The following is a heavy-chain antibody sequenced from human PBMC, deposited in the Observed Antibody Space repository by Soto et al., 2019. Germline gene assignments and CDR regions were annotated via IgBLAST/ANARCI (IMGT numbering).Heavy chain of an antibody. V-gene: IGHV1-24*01. J-gene: IGHJ6*02. CDR3: ATDSGRWFGDGLDYYSYHGMDV. CDR1: GYTLTELS. D-gene: IGHD3-10*01. Sequence: GASVKVSCKVSGYTLTELSMHWVRQAPGKGLEWMGGFDPEDGETIYAQKFQGRVTMTEDTSTDTAYMELSSLRSEDTAVYYCATDSGRWFGDGLDYYSYHGMDVWGQGTTVTVSS. CDR2: FDPEDGET.